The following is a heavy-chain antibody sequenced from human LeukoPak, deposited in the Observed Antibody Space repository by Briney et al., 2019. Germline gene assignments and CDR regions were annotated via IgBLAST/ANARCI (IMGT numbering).Heavy chain of an antibody. CDR1: GLTFSSYE. CDR3: ARKYCSTTSCLCDN. CDR2: ISSSGTTI. J-gene: IGHJ4*02. V-gene: IGHV3-48*03. Sequence: PGGSLRLSCAASGLTFSSYEMNWVRQAPGKGLQWVSDISSSGTTIYYADSVKGRFTISRDNAKNSLYLQMNSLRAEDTAVYYCARKYCSTTSCLCDNWGQGTLVTVSS. D-gene: IGHD2-2*01.